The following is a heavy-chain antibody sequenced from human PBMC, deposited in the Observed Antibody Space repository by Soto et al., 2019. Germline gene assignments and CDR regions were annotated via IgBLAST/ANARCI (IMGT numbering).Heavy chain of an antibody. J-gene: IGHJ4*02. Sequence: SETLSLTCTVSGGSISSGGYYWSWIRQHPGKGLEWIGYIYYSGSTYYNPSLKSRVTISVDTSKNQFSLKLSSVTAADTAVYYCARVFVVVVAATTIFDYWGQGTLVTVSS. V-gene: IGHV4-31*03. CDR2: IYYSGST. D-gene: IGHD2-15*01. CDR1: GGSISSGGYY. CDR3: ARVFVVVVAATTIFDY.